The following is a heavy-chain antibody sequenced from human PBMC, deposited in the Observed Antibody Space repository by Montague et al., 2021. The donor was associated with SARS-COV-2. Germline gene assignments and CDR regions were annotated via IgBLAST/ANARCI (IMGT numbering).Heavy chain of an antibody. J-gene: IGHJ6*03. CDR1: GGSFSTYS. V-gene: IGHV4-34*01. D-gene: IGHD3-10*01. CDR3: ARLGDGVVPSPILGVGPYYSYYYTDV. Sequence: SKTLSLTCAVHGGSFSTYSWNWIRQPPGKGLEWIGEIHHGGSTNYNPSLKSRVTISADTSKNQFSLKLTSVAAADTAVYYCARLGDGVVPSPILGVGPYYSYYYTDVWGKGTTVTVSS. CDR2: IHHGGST.